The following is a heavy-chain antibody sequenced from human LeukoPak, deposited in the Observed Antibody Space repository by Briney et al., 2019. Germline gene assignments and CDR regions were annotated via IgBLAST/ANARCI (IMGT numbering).Heavy chain of an antibody. V-gene: IGHV1-18*01. CDR2: ISAYNGNT. J-gene: IGHJ4*02. CDR1: GYTFTSYG. CDR3: AREVYHCSSTSCYSYYFDY. D-gene: IGHD2-2*01. Sequence: GASVKVSCKASGYTFTSYGISWVRQAPGQGLEWMGWISAYNGNTNYAQKLQGRVTMTTDTSTSTAYMELRSLRSDDTAVYYCAREVYHCSSTSCYSYYFDYWGQGTLVTVSS.